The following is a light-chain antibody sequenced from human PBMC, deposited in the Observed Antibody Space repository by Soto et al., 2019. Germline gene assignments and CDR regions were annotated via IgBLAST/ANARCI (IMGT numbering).Light chain of an antibody. CDR3: QQYNNWPPIT. J-gene: IGKJ5*01. CDR2: YAS. CDR1: QSVRNN. V-gene: IGKV3-15*01. Sequence: EIMMTQSPATLSVSPGERVTLSCRASQSVRNNLAWYQQKPGQAPRLLIYYASTRATGIPASFSGSGSGTEFTLTISSLQSEDFALYYCQQYNNWPPITFGQGTRLEIK.